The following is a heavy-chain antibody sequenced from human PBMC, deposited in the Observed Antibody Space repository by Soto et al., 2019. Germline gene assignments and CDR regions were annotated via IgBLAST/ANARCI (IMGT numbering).Heavy chain of an antibody. CDR2: ISSSGSTI. CDR1: GFTFSDYY. CDR3: ARAYYYGSGSYYSAYYYYYMDV. V-gene: IGHV3-11*01. Sequence: QVQLVESGGGLVKPGGSLRLSCAASGFTFSDYYMSWIRQAPGKGLEWVSYISSSGSTIYYAASVKGRFTISRDNAKNSLYLQMNSLRAEDTAVYYCARAYYYGSGSYYSAYYYYYMDVWGKGTTVTVSS. J-gene: IGHJ6*03. D-gene: IGHD3-10*01.